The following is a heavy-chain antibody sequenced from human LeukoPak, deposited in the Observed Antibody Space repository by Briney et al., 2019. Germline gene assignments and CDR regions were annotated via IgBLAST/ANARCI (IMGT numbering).Heavy chain of an antibody. CDR1: GFTFSNYW. CDR2: IIQDGSEK. Sequence: GGSLRLSCAASGFTFSNYWMSWIRQAPGKGLEWVANIIQDGSEKYYVESVKGRFTISRDNAKNSLYLRMNSLRDEDTAVYYCARDVGCNDYWGEGTLVTVSA. D-gene: IGHD1-26*01. J-gene: IGHJ4*02. V-gene: IGHV3-7*05. CDR3: ARDVGCNDY.